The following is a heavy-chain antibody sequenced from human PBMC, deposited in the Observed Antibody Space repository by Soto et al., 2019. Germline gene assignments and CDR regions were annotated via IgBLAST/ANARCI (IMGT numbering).Heavy chain of an antibody. J-gene: IGHJ4*02. V-gene: IGHV3-23*01. Sequence: GGSLRLSCAVSGFTFSNYAMIWVRQTPGKGLEWVSAIDTSGAYTYYTDSVKGRFTISRDNSKNRLYLQMSSLRAEDTAVYYCAKLAPTSNTWYWGQGTVVTVSS. CDR3: AKLAPTSNTWY. CDR1: GFTFSNYA. D-gene: IGHD6-13*01. CDR2: IDTSGAYT.